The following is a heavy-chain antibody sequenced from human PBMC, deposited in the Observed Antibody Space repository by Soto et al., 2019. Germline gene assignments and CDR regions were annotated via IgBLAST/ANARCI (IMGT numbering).Heavy chain of an antibody. CDR3: GRGRSGQIVVFY. D-gene: IGHD1-26*01. J-gene: IGHJ4*02. Sequence: ASVKVSCKASGYSFTGHYIHWVRQAPEQGPEWMGEIGPESGATRYAQKFQGRVTMTMDASITTVYMELNNLRPDDTAIYYCGRGRSGQIVVFYWGQGTPVTASS. CDR1: GYSFTGHY. V-gene: IGHV1-2*02. CDR2: IGPESGAT.